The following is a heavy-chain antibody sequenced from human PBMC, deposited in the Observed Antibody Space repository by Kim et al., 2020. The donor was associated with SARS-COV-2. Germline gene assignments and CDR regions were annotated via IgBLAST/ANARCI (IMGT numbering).Heavy chain of an antibody. CDR1: GGSISSSSYY. J-gene: IGHJ4*02. CDR2: IYYSGST. CDR3: ARDRGYDPNFDY. D-gene: IGHD5-12*01. V-gene: IGHV4-39*07. Sequence: SETLSLTCTVSGGSISSSSYYWGWIRQPPGKGLEWIGSIYYSGSTYYNPSLKSRVTISVDTSKNQFSLKLSSVTAADTAVYYCARDRGYDPNFDYWGQGTLVTVSS.